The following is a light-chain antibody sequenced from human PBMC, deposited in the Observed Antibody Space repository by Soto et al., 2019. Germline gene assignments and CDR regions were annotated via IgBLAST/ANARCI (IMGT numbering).Light chain of an antibody. CDR1: QSISTN. V-gene: IGKV3-15*01. J-gene: IGKJ3*01. CDR2: GAS. CDR3: QQYDKWPLT. Sequence: EIVMTQSPATLSVSPGERDSLSCRASQSISTNLAWYQQKPGQAPRLLIYGASTRATGIPARFSGSGSGTEFTLTISSPQSEDFAVYYCQQYDKWPLTFGPGTKVDIK.